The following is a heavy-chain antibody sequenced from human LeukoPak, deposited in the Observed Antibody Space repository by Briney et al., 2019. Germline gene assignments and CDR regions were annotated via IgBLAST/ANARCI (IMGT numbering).Heavy chain of an antibody. CDR2: IYYSGST. CDR1: GGSISSSSYY. D-gene: IGHD1-26*01. CDR3: ARDPVLAEWELQTGHY. V-gene: IGHV4-39*07. J-gene: IGHJ4*02. Sequence: SETLSLTCTVSGGSISSSSYYWGWIRQPPGKGLEWIGSIYYSGSTYYNPSLKSRVTISVDTSKNQFSLKLSSVTAADTAVYYCARDPVLAEWELQTGHYWGQGTLVTVSP.